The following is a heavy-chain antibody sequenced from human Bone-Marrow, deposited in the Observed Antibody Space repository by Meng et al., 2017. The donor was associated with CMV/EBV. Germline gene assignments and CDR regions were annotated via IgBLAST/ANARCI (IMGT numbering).Heavy chain of an antibody. CDR1: GYTFTSYG. V-gene: IGHV1-18*01. CDR2: ISAYNGNT. Sequence: ASVKVSCKASGYTFTSYGISWVRQAPGQGLEWMGWISAYNGNTNYAQKLQGRVTMTTDTSTSTAHMELRSLRSDDTVVYYCARDSRFLEWFLIEYWGQGTLVTVSS. J-gene: IGHJ4*02. D-gene: IGHD3-3*01. CDR3: ARDSRFLEWFLIEY.